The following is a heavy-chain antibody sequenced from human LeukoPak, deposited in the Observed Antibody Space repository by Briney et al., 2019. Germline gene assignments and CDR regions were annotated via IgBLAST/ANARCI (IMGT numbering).Heavy chain of an antibody. D-gene: IGHD3-22*01. CDR3: ARLPYYYDSSGYWGYFDY. V-gene: IGHV3-11*04. Sequence: PGGSLRLSCAASGFTFSDYYMSWIRQAPGKGLEWVSYISSSGSTIYYADSVKGRFTISRGNAKNSLYLQMNSLRAEDTAVYFCARLPYYYDSSGYWGYFDYWGQGTLVTVSS. CDR1: GFTFSDYY. J-gene: IGHJ4*02. CDR2: ISSSGSTI.